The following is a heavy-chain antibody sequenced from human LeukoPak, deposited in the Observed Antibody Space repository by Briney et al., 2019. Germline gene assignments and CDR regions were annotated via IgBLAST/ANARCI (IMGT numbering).Heavy chain of an antibody. V-gene: IGHV1-8*01. Sequence: ASVTVSCKASGYTFTSYDINWVRQATGQGLEWMGWMNPNSGNTGYAQKFQGRVTMTRNTSISTAYMELSSLRSEDTAVYYCARASSWDAYDFWSGYYPYYYYGMDVWGQGTTVTVSS. CDR1: GYTFTSYD. CDR2: MNPNSGNT. J-gene: IGHJ6*02. D-gene: IGHD3-3*01. CDR3: ARASSWDAYDFWSGYYPYYYYGMDV.